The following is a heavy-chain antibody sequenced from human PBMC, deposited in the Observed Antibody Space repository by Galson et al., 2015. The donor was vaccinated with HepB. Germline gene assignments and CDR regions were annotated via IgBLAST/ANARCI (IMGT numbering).Heavy chain of an antibody. CDR2: ISYDGSNK. D-gene: IGHD3-10*01. CDR1: GFTFSSYA. J-gene: IGHJ6*02. V-gene: IGHV3-30-3*01. CDR3: ARDSFGRDGMDV. Sequence: SLRLSCAASGFTFSSYAMHWVRQAPGKGLEWVAVISYDGSNKYYADSVKGRFTISRDNSKNTLYLQMNSLRAEDTAVYYCARDSFGRDGMDVWGQGTTVTVSS.